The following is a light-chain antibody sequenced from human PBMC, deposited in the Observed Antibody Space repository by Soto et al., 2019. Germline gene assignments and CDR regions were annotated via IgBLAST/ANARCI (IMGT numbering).Light chain of an antibody. V-gene: IGLV4-60*02. CDR3: ETWDSNSVV. CDR2: LEGSGNY. Sequence: QTVVTQSPSASASLGSSVKLTCTLSSGHNTIIAWHQQQPGKAPRYLMKLEGSGNYNKGSGVPDRFSGSSSGADRYLTISNLQFEDEADYYCETWDSNSVVFGGGTKLTVL. CDR1: SGHNTI. J-gene: IGLJ3*02.